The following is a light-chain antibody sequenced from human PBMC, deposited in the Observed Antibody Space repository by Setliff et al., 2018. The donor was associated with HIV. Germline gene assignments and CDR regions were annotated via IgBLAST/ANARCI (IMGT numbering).Light chain of an antibody. CDR3: AAWNDRPTGIYV. V-gene: IGLV1-47*01. Sequence: SLLTQPPSASGAPGQTVTISCSGSSSNIETHYVYWYQQFPGTAPKLLIYRNDQRPSGVPARFSGSKSGTSAALTISDLRAEDEAEYFCAAWNDRPTGIYVFGTGTKGTVL. J-gene: IGLJ1*01. CDR1: SSNIETHY. CDR2: RND.